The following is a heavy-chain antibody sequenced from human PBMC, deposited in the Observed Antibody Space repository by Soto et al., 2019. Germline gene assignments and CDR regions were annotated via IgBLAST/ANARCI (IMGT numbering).Heavy chain of an antibody. CDR3: ARDVVVAALRGDFYNGMDV. Sequence: QVQLVESGGGLVKPGGSLRLSCSASGFIFSDYQMSWVRQAPGKVLEWVSYISSGSSYTNYADSVKGRFTISRDNAKNSLSLQMNSLRAEDTAVYFCARDVVVAALRGDFYNGMDVWGQGTTVTVSS. CDR2: ISSGSSYT. V-gene: IGHV3-11*05. D-gene: IGHD2-15*01. CDR1: GFIFSDYQ. J-gene: IGHJ6*02.